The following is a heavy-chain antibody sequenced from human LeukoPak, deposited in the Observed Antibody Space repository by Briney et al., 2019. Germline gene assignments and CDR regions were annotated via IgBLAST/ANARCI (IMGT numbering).Heavy chain of an antibody. CDR3: ARRSIAGVAETIDY. D-gene: IGHD6-13*01. CDR1: GYSISSGYY. J-gene: IGHJ4*02. V-gene: IGHV4-38-2*01. CDR2: IYHSGST. Sequence: SETLSLTCAVSGYSISSGYYWGWIRQPPGKGLEWIGSIYHSGSTYYNLSLKSRVTISVDTSKNQFSLKLSSVTAADTAVYYCARRSIAGVAETIDYWGQGTLVTVSS.